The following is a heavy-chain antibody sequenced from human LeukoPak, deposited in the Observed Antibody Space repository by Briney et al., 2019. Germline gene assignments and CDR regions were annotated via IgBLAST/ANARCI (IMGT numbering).Heavy chain of an antibody. CDR3: ARSTYYYDSRGFGAFDY. CDR1: GFTFEDYA. CDR2: ITWDGRNP. D-gene: IGHD3-22*01. V-gene: IGHV3-43D*03. Sequence: GGSLRLSCAASGFTFEDYALDWVRQAPGEGLEWVSIITWDGRNPYYTDSVKGRFTISRDNSKKSLYLQMNSLRAEDTALYYCARSTYYYDSRGFGAFDYWGQGTLVTVSS. J-gene: IGHJ4*02.